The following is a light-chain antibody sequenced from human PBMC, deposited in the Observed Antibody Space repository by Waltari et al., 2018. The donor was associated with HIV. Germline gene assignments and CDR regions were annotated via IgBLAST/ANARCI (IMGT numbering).Light chain of an antibody. CDR2: DVT. J-gene: IGLJ2*01. Sequence: QSTLTQPSPVPGSPGQSVTSYCNVTRRDVGRSDYVSWYPQHTGKAPKRIIYDVTTRPSGVPDRFSGSKSGNTASLTISGLQAGDESDFYCCSYAGGYTLVFGGGTKLTVL. CDR3: CSYAGGYTLV. V-gene: IGLV2-11*01. CDR1: RRDVGRSDY.